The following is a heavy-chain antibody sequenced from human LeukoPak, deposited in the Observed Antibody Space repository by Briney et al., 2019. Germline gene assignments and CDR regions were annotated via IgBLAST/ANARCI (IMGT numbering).Heavy chain of an antibody. CDR3: VRISGGGGITIFGVVIMPYFDY. CDR1: GGSISSYY. Sequence: SETLSLTCAVSGGSISSYYWSWIRQPPGKGLEWIGYIYYSGSTNYNPSLKSRVTISVDTSKNQFSLKLSSVTAADTAVYYCVRISGGGGITIFGVVIMPYFDYWGQGTLVTVSS. J-gene: IGHJ4*02. D-gene: IGHD3-3*01. V-gene: IGHV4-59*08. CDR2: IYYSGST.